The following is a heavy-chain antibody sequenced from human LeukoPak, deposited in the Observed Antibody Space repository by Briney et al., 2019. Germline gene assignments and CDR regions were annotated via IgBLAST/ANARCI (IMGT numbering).Heavy chain of an antibody. J-gene: IGHJ4*02. CDR2: ISYDESNE. CDR1: GFIFSTYA. CDR3: ARDSYGSDY. V-gene: IGHV3-30-3*01. Sequence: PGGSLRLFCAASGFIFSTYAMHWVRQAPGKGLDWVAVISYDESNEYYADSVKGRFTISRDNSKNTLYLQTNSLRAEDSAVYYCARDSYGSDYWGQGTLVTVSS. D-gene: IGHD3-10*01.